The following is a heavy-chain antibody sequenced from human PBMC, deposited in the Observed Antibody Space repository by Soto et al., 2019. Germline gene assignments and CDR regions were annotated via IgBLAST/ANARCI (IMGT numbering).Heavy chain of an antibody. CDR1: GFTFSSYS. J-gene: IGHJ4*02. Sequence: GGSLRLSCSASGFTFSSYSMNWVRPAPGKGLEWVSYISSSSSTIYYADSVKGRFTISRDNAKNSLYLQMTSLRAEDTAVYYCVKEEIVVVGGFDYWGQGTLVTVSS. V-gene: IGHV3-48*01. D-gene: IGHD1-26*01. CDR3: VKEEIVVVGGFDY. CDR2: ISSSSSTI.